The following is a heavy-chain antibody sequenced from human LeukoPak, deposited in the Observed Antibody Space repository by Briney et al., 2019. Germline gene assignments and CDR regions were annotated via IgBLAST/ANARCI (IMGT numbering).Heavy chain of an antibody. J-gene: IGHJ4*02. D-gene: IGHD1-26*01. CDR2: IIPIFGTA. Sequence: SVTVSCTASGGTFSSYAISWVRQAPGQGLEWMGGIIPIFGTANYAQKFQGRVTITADESTSTAYMELSSLRSEDTAVYYCAREGPLPSPFDYWGQGTLVTVSS. CDR1: GGTFSSYA. CDR3: AREGPLPSPFDY. V-gene: IGHV1-69*13.